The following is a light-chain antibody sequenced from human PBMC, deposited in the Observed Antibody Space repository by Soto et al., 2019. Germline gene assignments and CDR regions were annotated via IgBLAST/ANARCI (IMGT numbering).Light chain of an antibody. V-gene: IGLV1-51*02. CDR1: SSNLGNNF. CDR3: GTWDSSLSAVV. CDR2: ENN. J-gene: IGLJ3*02. Sequence: QSALTQPPSVSAAPGQKVTISCSGSSSNLGNNFVSWYQQLPGTAPKLLIYENNKRPSEIPDRFSGSKSGTSATLGITGLQTGDEADYYCGTWDSSLSAVVFGGGTQLTVL.